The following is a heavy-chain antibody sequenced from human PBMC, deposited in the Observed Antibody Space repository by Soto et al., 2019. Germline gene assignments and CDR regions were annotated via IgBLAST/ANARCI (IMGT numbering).Heavy chain of an antibody. Sequence: EMHLVESGGGLVRPGESLQLSCAASGFTFSAFPIHWVRRASGKGLEWVGRIRSRVNGHTTAYGASVTGRFTISRDDSRNVAYLQMTGLEIEDTAVYYCTRQSTEGYRKNNWFATWGQGTLVTVSS. J-gene: IGHJ5*02. CDR3: TRQSTEGYRKNNWFAT. CDR2: IRSRVNGHTT. CDR1: GFTFSAFP. V-gene: IGHV3-73*02. D-gene: IGHD4-4*01.